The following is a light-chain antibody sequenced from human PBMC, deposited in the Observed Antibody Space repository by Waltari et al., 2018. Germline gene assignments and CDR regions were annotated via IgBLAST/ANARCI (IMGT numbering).Light chain of an antibody. V-gene: IGKV1-39*01. CDR1: QSIVSC. Sequence: DIQMTQSPSSLSASVGDRVTITCRSSQSIVSCLNWYQHKPWKAPKVLIYDASRLQSGVPSRFSGSGSGTDFTLTISSLQPDDFATYHCQQSFSTPWTFGQGTKVEI. CDR2: DAS. J-gene: IGKJ1*01. CDR3: QQSFSTPWT.